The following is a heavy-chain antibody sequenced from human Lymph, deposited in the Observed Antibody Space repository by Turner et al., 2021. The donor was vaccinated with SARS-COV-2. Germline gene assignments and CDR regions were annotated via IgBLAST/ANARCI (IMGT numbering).Heavy chain of an antibody. Sequence: QVQLQESGPGLVKPSQTLSLTCTVSGGSISSGDYYWSWIRQPPGKGLEWIGYIDYYGSTYYNPSLKCGVTISVDTSMNLFSLKLSAVTAEDTAVYYCARVVVLRRAYFDYWGQGTLVTVSS. V-gene: IGHV4-30-4*01. CDR2: IDYYGST. D-gene: IGHD5-12*01. CDR3: ARVVVLRRAYFDY. CDR1: GGSISSGDYY. J-gene: IGHJ4*02.